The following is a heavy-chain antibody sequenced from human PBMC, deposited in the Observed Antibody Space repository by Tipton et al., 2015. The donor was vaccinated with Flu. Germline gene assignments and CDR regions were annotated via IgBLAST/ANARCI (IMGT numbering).Heavy chain of an antibody. D-gene: IGHD2-15*01. Sequence: TLSLTCTVSGGSISSYYWSWIRQPPGKGQEWIGYIYYSGSTNYNPSLKSRVTISVDTSKYQFSLKLSSVTAADTAGYYCAGYGSGGSCNPSCGQGTLVPVSS. J-gene: IGHJ5*02. V-gene: IGHV4-59*01. CDR1: GGSISSYY. CDR3: AGYGSGGSCNPS. CDR2: IYYSGST.